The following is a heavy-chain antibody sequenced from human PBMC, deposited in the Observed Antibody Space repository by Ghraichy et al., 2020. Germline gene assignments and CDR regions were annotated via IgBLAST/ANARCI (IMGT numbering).Heavy chain of an antibody. D-gene: IGHD3-10*01. CDR2: ISHSGST. Sequence: SCAVYGGSFSPYYWSWIRQPPGKGLQWIGEISHSGSTNHNPSLKSRVTISVDTSKNQVSLKLRSVTAADTAVYYCARVYYGSGSGFDPWGQGTLVTVSS. CDR3: ARVYYGSGSGFDP. CDR1: GGSFSPYY. J-gene: IGHJ5*02. V-gene: IGHV4-34*01.